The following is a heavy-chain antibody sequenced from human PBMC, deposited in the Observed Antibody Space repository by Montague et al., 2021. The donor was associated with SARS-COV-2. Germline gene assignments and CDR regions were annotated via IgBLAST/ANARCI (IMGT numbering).Heavy chain of an antibody. Sequence: SWSTNYNPSLKSRVTISVDTSQSPFSLKLGSVTAADTAVYYFATTPGRFGEFHFDYWGQGNLVTVS. J-gene: IGHJ4*02. CDR2: SWST. V-gene: IGHV4-59*01. CDR3: ATTPGRFGEFHFDY. D-gene: IGHD3-10*01.